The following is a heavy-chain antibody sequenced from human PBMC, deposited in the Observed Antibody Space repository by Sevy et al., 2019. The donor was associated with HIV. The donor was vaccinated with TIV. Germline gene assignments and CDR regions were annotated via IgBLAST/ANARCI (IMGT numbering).Heavy chain of an antibody. CDR3: AKRYCSTITCYDDDFWNPYYFYGLDV. D-gene: IGHD2-2*01. Sequence: GGSLRLSCAASGFIFSNYPMSWVRYSPGKGLEWVSDISAGGTTTYYADSVEGRFTISRDNSKKTVSLQMNSLGAEDTAIYYCAKRYCSTITCYDDDFWNPYYFYGLDVWGQGISVTVSS. CDR1: GFIFSNYP. J-gene: IGHJ6*02. V-gene: IGHV3-23*01. CDR2: ISAGGTTT.